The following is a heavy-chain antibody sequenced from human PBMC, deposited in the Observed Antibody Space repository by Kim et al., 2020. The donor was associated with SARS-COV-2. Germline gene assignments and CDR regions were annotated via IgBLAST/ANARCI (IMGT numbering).Heavy chain of an antibody. CDR1: GFTFSSYS. J-gene: IGHJ5*02. D-gene: IGHD3-16*02. V-gene: IGHV3-48*02. CDR2: ISSSSTI. Sequence: GGSLRLSCAASGFTFSSYSMNWVRQAPGKGLEWVSYISSSSTIYYADSVKGRFTISRDNAKNSLYLQMNSLRDEDTAVYYCARDRSVTQWFDPWGQGTLV. CDR3: ARDRSVTQWFDP.